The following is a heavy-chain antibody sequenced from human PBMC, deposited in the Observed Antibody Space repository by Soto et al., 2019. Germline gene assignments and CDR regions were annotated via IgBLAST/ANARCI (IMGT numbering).Heavy chain of an antibody. V-gene: IGHV1-69*12. CDR2: IIPFFGTA. Sequence: QVQLVQSGAEVKKPGSSVKVSCKASGGTFSSYAISWVRQAPGQGLEWMGGIIPFFGTANYAQKLQGRVTITADESTSTAYMELSSLRSEETAVYYCARQGDPGGYYYYGMDVWGQGTTVTVSS. CDR3: ARQGDPGGYYYYGMDV. D-gene: IGHD2-21*02. CDR1: GGTFSSYA. J-gene: IGHJ6*02.